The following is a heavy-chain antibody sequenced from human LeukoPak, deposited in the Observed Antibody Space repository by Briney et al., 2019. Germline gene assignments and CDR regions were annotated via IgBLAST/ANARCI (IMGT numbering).Heavy chain of an antibody. V-gene: IGHV3-23*01. D-gene: IGHD6-13*01. Sequence: GGSLRLSCAASGFTFSSYGMSWVRQAPGKGLEWVSAISGSGGSTYYADSVKGRFTISRDNSKNALYLQMNSLRVEDTAVYYCAKLLYITSPLDYWGQGTLVTVSS. J-gene: IGHJ4*02. CDR2: ISGSGGST. CDR3: AKLLYITSPLDY. CDR1: GFTFSSYG.